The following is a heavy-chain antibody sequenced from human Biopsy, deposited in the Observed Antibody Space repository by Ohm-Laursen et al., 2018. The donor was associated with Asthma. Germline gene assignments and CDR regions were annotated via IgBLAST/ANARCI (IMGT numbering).Heavy chain of an antibody. CDR3: TRTTTVTTTYAMDV. Sequence: SLRLSCAASGFTVSTNGMSWVRQPPGKGLEWVSVIYNDGRAYYADSVKGRFTVSRDNSKNTLLLQMNSLRAEDTAVYYCTRTTTVTTTYAMDVWGRGTTVTVSS. CDR2: IYNDGRA. V-gene: IGHV3-53*01. D-gene: IGHD4-17*01. CDR1: GFTVSTNG. J-gene: IGHJ6*02.